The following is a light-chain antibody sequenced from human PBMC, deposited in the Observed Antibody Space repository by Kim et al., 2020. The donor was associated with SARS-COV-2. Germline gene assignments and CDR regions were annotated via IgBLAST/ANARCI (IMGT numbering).Light chain of an antibody. V-gene: IGLV4-60*03. CDR1: SGHTADI. Sequence: SVKLTCTLSSGHTADIVTWHQQQPGKAPRYLMKLEGSGDYTKGSGVSDRFSGSSSGPDRYLTISNVQSEDEADYYCETWDSYTRVFGGGTQLTVL. J-gene: IGLJ3*02. CDR2: LEGSGDY. CDR3: ETWDSYTRV.